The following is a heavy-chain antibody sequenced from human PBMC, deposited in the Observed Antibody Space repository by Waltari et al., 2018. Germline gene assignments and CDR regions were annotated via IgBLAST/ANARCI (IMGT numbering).Heavy chain of an antibody. CDR2: IYYSGTN. D-gene: IGHD4-17*01. J-gene: IGHJ6*02. CDR1: GGSISSSSYY. V-gene: IGHV4-39*07. Sequence: QLQLQESGPGLVKPSETLSLTCTVSGGSISSSSYYWGWIRQPPGKGLEWIWSIYYSGTNDYNPSLKSRVTISVDTSKNHFSLKRSSVTAADTAVYYCARATHGDYGFYYYYGMDVWGQGTTVTVSS. CDR3: ARATHGDYGFYYYYGMDV.